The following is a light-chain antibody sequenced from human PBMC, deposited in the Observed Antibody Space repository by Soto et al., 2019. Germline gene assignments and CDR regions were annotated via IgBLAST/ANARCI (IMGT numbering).Light chain of an antibody. Sequence: DIQMTQSPSTLSASVGDRVTITCRASQSISSWLAWYQQKPGKAPKLLIYKASSLESGVPSRFSGSGSGTDFTLSIRRLEPEDFAVYYCQQCGSSPWTFGQGTKVDI. CDR1: QSISSW. CDR2: KAS. J-gene: IGKJ1*01. V-gene: IGKV1-5*03. CDR3: QQCGSSPWT.